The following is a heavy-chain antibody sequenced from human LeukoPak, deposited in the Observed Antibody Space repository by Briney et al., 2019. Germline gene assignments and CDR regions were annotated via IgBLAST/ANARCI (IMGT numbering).Heavy chain of an antibody. CDR1: GGSISSYY. D-gene: IGHD3-22*01. V-gene: IGHV4-59*01. CDR3: ARNPHYYDNGRNAFDI. J-gene: IGHJ3*02. CDR2: IYYSGST. Sequence: SETLSLTCTVSGGSISSYYWSWIRQPPGKGLEWIGYIYYSGSTNYNPSLESRVTISVDTSKNQFSLKLSSVTAADTAVYYCARNPHYYDNGRNAFDIWGQGTMVTVSS.